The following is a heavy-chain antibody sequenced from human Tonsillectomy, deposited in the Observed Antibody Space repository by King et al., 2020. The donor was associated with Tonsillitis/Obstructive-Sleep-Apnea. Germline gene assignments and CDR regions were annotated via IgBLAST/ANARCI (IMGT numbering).Heavy chain of an antibody. CDR3: ARRSSPYDYCTSTSCYGHFDY. CDR1: VGSIRSSSYY. D-gene: IGHD2-2*01. CDR2: IYYSGTI. Sequence: QLQLQESGPGLLKPSETLSLTCTVSVGSIRSSSYYWGWIRQPPGKGWGGIGSIYYSGTIYFSPSLKRRVTISVDSPQNQFSLKLTSVTAADTAVYYCARRSSPYDYCTSTSCYGHFDYWGQGTLVTVSS. J-gene: IGHJ4*02. V-gene: IGHV4-39*01.